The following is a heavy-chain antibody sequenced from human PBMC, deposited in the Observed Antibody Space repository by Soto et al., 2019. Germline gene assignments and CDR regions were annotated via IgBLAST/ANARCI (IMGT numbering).Heavy chain of an antibody. CDR3: ARGGDTAMVSWEEGDYMDV. CDR1: GGSISSGGYY. Sequence: QVQLQESGPGLVKPSQTLSLTCTVSGGSISSGGYYWRWIRQHPGKGLEWIGYVYYSGSTYYNPSLQSRFTISVDTSKIQFPMMLSSVTAADTALYYCARGGDTAMVSWEEGDYMDVWGKGTTVTVSS. CDR2: VYYSGST. J-gene: IGHJ6*03. V-gene: IGHV4-31*03. D-gene: IGHD5-18*01.